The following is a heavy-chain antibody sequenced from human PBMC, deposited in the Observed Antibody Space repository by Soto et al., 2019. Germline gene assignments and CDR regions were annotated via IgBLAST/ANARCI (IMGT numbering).Heavy chain of an antibody. V-gene: IGHV4-31*03. J-gene: IGHJ5*01. CDR1: GGSISSGGYY. D-gene: IGHD1-26*01. Sequence: QVQLQESGPGLVKPSQTLSLTCSVSGGSISSGGYYWSWIRQHPEKGLEWIGYIYYSGSTNYNPSLKSRVIISVDTSSNRFYLDLRSVTAADTAIYYFARHSASWQWFDYWGQGTLVTVSS. CDR3: ARHSASWQWFDY. CDR2: IYYSGST.